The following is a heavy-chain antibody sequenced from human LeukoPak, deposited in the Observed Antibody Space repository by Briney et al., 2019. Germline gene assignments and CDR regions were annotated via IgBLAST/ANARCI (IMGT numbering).Heavy chain of an antibody. CDR2: ISAYNGKT. V-gene: IGHV1-18*01. D-gene: IGHD3-16*02. CDR3: ARDRRDYVWGSYRYMDY. Sequence: AAVQVSCKASGYTFTSYGISWGRQAPGQGREWMGWISAYNGKTNYAQKLQGRVTMTTDTSTSTAYMELRSLRSDDTAVSYCARDRRDYVWGSYRYMDYWGQGTLVTVFS. J-gene: IGHJ4*02. CDR1: GYTFTSYG.